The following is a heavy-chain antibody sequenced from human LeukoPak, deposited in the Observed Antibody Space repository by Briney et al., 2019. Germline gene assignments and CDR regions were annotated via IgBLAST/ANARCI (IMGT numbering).Heavy chain of an antibody. J-gene: IGHJ5*02. CDR3: ARDLAARMNNWFDP. V-gene: IGHV1-46*01. CDR1: GYTFTSYY. Sequence: ASVKLSCKASGYTFTSYYMHWVRQAPGQGLEWMGIINPSGGSTSYAQKFQGRVTITADKSTSTAYMELSSLRSEDTAVYYCARDLAARMNNWFDPWGQGTLVTVSS. CDR2: INPSGGST. D-gene: IGHD6-6*01.